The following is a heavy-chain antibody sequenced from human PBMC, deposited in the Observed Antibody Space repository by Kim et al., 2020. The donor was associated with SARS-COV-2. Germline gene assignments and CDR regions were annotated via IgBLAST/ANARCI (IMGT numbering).Heavy chain of an antibody. J-gene: IGHJ5*02. D-gene: IGHD2-8*02. CDR2: INHSGST. V-gene: IGHV4-34*01. CDR1: GGSFSGYY. CDR3: ARGPWGWLVVLAIPPLFDP. Sequence: SETLSLTCAVYGGSFSGYYWSWIRQPPGKGLEWIGEINHSGSTNYNPSLKSRVTISVDTSKNQFSLKLSSVTAADTAVYYCARGPWGWLVVLAIPPLFDPWGQGTLVTVSS.